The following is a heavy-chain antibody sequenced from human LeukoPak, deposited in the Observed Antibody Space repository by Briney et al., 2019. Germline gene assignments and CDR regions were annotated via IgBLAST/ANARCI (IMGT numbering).Heavy chain of an antibody. CDR3: ARGGFGFGD. CDR2: IKQDGSEK. Sequence: GGSLRLSCAASGFTFNSYWMSWVRQAPGKGLEWVAKIKQDGSEKYYVDSVKGRFTASRDNAKNSLFLQMNSLRAEDTAVYYCARGGFGFGDWGQGTLVTVSS. V-gene: IGHV3-7*01. D-gene: IGHD2-15*01. CDR1: GFTFNSYW. J-gene: IGHJ4*02.